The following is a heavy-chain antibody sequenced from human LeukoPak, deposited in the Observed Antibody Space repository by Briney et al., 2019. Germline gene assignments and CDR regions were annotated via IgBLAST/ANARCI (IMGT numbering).Heavy chain of an antibody. Sequence: SETLSLTCTVSGGSISSYYWSWIRQPAGKGLEWSGRIYTSGSTNYNPSLKSRVTMSVDTSKNQFSLKLSSVTAADTAVYYCARPRGQLGGDDAFDIWGQGTMVTVSS. V-gene: IGHV4-4*07. CDR1: GGSISSYY. CDR2: IYTSGST. D-gene: IGHD3-16*01. J-gene: IGHJ3*02. CDR3: ARPRGQLGGDDAFDI.